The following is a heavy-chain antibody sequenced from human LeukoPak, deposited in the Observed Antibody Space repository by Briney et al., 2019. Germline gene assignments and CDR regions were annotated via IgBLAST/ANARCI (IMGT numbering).Heavy chain of an antibody. CDR3: ARAYSSVASCDY. D-gene: IGHD6-19*01. Sequence: PGGSLRLSRAASGFRFSIYEMNWVPQAPGKGLEWGSYITSSGITIHYADSVKGRFTISRDNAKNSLYLQMNSLRAEDTAVYYCARAYSSVASCDYWGQGTLVTVS. CDR1: GFRFSIYE. CDR2: ITSSGITI. J-gene: IGHJ4*02. V-gene: IGHV3-48*03.